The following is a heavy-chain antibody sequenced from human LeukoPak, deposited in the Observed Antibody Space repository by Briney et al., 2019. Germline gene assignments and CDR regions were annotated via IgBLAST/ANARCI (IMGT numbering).Heavy chain of an antibody. CDR2: IYASGST. Sequence: SETLPLTCTVSGGSISSYYWSWIRQPAGKGLEWIGRIYASGSTNYNPSLNSRVTMSVDTSKNQCTLKLSSVTAADTAVYYCARVGDYALKDWGQGTLVAVSS. J-gene: IGHJ4*02. CDR1: GGSISSYY. CDR3: ARVGDYALKD. D-gene: IGHD3-16*01. V-gene: IGHV4-4*07.